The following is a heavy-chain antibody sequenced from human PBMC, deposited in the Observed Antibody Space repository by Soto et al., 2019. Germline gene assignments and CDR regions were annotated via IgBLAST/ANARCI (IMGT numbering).Heavy chain of an antibody. CDR1: GYRFSSYW. Sequence: GESLKISCKGSGYRFSSYWIAWVRQMPGKGLEWMGIIYPGDSDTRYSPSFQGQVTMSVDKSNNTAYLHWSSLKASDTAMYYCARQGSNGAYYYYGMDVWGKGTT. D-gene: IGHD2-8*01. CDR2: IYPGDSDT. V-gene: IGHV5-51*01. J-gene: IGHJ6*04. CDR3: ARQGSNGAYYYYGMDV.